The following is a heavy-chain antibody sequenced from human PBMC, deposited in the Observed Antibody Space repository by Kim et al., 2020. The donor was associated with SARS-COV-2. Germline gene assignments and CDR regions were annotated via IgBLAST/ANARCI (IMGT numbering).Heavy chain of an antibody. CDR1: GFTFDDYA. V-gene: IGHV3-9*01. CDR2: ISWNSGSI. Sequence: GGSLRLSCAASGFTFDDYAMHWVRQAPGKGLEWVSGISWNSGSIGYADSVKGRFTISRDNAKNSLYLQMNSLRAEDTALYYCAKDIEWELRGPENWGQGTMVTVSS. CDR3: AKDIEWELRGPEN. D-gene: IGHD1-26*01. J-gene: IGHJ3*01.